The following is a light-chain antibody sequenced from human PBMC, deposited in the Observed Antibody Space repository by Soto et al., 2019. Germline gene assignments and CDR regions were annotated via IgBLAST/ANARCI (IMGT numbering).Light chain of an antibody. CDR2: YDA. CDR3: AAWDDSLNAYV. CDR1: SSKIGNNA. Sequence: QSVLTQPPSVSESPRPRVTISGSGSSSKIGNNAVNLYQQLPVQAPKIVIYYDALLTSGVSDRVSGYKSGTSASLAISCLQSDDEADYYCAAWDDSLNAYVFGPGTKLTLL. V-gene: IGLV1-36*01. J-gene: IGLJ1*01.